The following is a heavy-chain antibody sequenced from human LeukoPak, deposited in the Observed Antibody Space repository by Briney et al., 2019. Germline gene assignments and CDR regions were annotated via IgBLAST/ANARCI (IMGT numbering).Heavy chain of an antibody. D-gene: IGHD4-23*01. CDR1: GFTFSDYY. J-gene: IGHJ4*02. CDR3: ARHRGPTTEVTRDFDY. Sequence: PGGSLRLSCAASGFTFSDYYMSWIRQAPGKGLEWVSYISSSGSTIYYADSVKGRFTISRDNAKNSLYLQMNSLRAEDTAVYYCARHRGPTTEVTRDFDYWGQGTLVTVSS. V-gene: IGHV3-11*01. CDR2: ISSSGSTI.